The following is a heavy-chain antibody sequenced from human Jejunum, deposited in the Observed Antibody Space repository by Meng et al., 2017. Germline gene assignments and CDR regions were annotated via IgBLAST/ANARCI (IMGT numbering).Heavy chain of an antibody. J-gene: IGHJ1*01. CDR3: ARDDISVYFQQ. V-gene: IGHV6-1*01. CDR2: TYYRSKWYN. CDR1: GDSVPSNSAT. Sequence: HLQHSRPGLRKPSPPPPLTVAISGDSVPSNSATWNLIRQSPSRGLEWLGRTYYRSKWYNDYAVSVKGRITINPDTSKNQFSLQLNSLTPEDTAVYYCARDDISVYFQQWGQGTLVTVSS.